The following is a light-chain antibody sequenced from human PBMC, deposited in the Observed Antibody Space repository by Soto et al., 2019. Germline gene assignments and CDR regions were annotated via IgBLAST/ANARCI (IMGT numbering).Light chain of an antibody. J-gene: IGLJ2*01. CDR2: ENN. V-gene: IGLV6-57*04. CDR1: SGSIASNY. CDR3: QSYDSDSVV. Sequence: NFMLTQPHSVSESPGKTVTISCTRSSGSIASNYVQWYQQRPGSAPTTVIYENNQRPSGVPDRFSGSIDSSSNSASLTISGLKTEDESDYYCQSYDSDSVVFRGGTKVTVL.